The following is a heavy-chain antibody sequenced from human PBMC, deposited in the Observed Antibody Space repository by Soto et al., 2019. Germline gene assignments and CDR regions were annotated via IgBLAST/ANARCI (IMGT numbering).Heavy chain of an antibody. CDR3: ARFPLTTGFDY. CDR1: GGSISSGGYY. D-gene: IGHD3-22*01. V-gene: IGHV4-31*03. CDR2: IYYSGST. Sequence: QVQLQESGPGLVKPSQTLSLTCTVSGGSISSGGYYWSWIRQHPGKGLEWIGYIYYSGSTYYNPSRKSRITISVDPPKNQFPLELSSVTAADPAVYSCARFPLTTGFDYWGQGTLVTVSS. J-gene: IGHJ4*02.